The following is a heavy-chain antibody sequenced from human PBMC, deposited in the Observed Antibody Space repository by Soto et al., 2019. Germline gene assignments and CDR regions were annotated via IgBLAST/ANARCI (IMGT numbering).Heavy chain of an antibody. D-gene: IGHD6-13*01. J-gene: IGHJ3*02. V-gene: IGHV3-48*02. CDR2: ISSSSSTM. CDR3: ARSIATADHAFDI. CDR1: GFTFSTYS. Sequence: EVQLVESGGGLVLPGGSLRLSCAASGFTFSTYSMNWVRQAPGKGLERVSYISSSSSTMYYADSVKGRFTISRDNARNSLYLQMNSLRDEDTVVYYCARSIATADHAFDIWGQGTMVNVSS.